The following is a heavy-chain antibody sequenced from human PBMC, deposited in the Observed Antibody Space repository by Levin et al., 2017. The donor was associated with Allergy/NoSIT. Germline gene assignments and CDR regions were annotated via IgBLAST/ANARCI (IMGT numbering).Heavy chain of an antibody. CDR2: INSDGSNT. CDR3: ARGGCRATSCLDN. V-gene: IGHV3-74*01. D-gene: IGHD2-2*01. CDR1: GFTFSRFY. J-gene: IGHJ4*02. Sequence: GGSLRLSCAASGFTFSRFYMHWVRQAPGQGLVWVAHINSDGSNTNYADSVKGRFTISRDNAKNTLYLQMNSLTAEDTSLYFCARGGCRATSCLDNWGQGTLVTVSS.